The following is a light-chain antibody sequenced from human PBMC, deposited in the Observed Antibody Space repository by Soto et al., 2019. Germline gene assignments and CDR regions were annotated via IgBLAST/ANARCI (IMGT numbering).Light chain of an antibody. V-gene: IGLV8-61*01. CDR2: STN. Sequence: QTVVSQEPSFSVSPGGTVTLTCGLTSGSVLTSYYPTWYQQTPGQAPRTLIYSTNIRSSGVPDRFSGSKSGSTASLTVSGLQTEDEADYYCNSYVAGSNVFGTGTKLTVL. CDR3: NSYVAGSNV. CDR1: SGSVLTSYY. J-gene: IGLJ1*01.